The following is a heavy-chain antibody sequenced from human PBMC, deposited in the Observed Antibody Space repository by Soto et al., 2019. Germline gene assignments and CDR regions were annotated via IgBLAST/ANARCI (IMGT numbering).Heavy chain of an antibody. Sequence: QVQVVQSGAEVKTPGASVKVSCKASGYTFIGYYMHWVRQAPGQGLEWMGWINPNSGGTNYAQKLQGRVPGTRDTSISTAYMELSRLRADDTAVYYCARDSYYDILTGYSGNAFDIWGQGTMVTVSS. CDR3: ARDSYYDILTGYSGNAFDI. J-gene: IGHJ3*02. CDR2: INPNSGGT. CDR1: GYTFIGYY. D-gene: IGHD3-9*01. V-gene: IGHV1-2*02.